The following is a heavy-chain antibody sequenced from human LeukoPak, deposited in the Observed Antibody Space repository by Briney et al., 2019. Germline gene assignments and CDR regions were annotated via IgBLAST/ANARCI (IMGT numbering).Heavy chain of an antibody. D-gene: IGHD5-12*01. CDR3: AREGRGRRGYSGYVQTWFDP. Sequence: SETLSLTCTVSGGSISSYYWSWIRQPAGKGLEWIGRIYTSRSTNYNPSLKSRVTMSVDTSKNQFSLKLSSVTAADTAVYYCAREGRGRRGYSGYVQTWFDPWGQGTLVTVSS. CDR1: GGSISSYY. J-gene: IGHJ5*02. CDR2: IYTSRST. V-gene: IGHV4-4*07.